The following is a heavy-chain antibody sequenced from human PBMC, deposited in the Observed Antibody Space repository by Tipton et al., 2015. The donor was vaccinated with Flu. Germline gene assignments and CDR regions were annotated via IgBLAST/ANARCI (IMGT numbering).Heavy chain of an antibody. Sequence: TLSLTCTVSTGSISSSSYFWGWIRQPPGKGLEWIGSISHSGSTYYKPSLKSRVTISLDTFQNQFSLNLNSVTAADTAVYYCSRSTYYYGSGSSDYWGQGTLVTVSS. CDR1: TGSISSSSYF. D-gene: IGHD3-10*01. V-gene: IGHV4-39*07. CDR2: ISHSGST. J-gene: IGHJ4*02. CDR3: SRSTYYYGSGSSDY.